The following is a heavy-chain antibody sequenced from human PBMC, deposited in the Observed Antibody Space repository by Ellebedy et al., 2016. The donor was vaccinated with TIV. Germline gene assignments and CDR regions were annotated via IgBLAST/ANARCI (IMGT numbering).Heavy chain of an antibody. CDR2: ISKSDTT. V-gene: IGHV3-48*01. CDR1: TFTFSSHN. J-gene: IGHJ4*02. D-gene: IGHD3-22*01. Sequence: GESLKISCVGSTFTFSSHNINWVRQAPGKGLEWISYISKSDTTYYADSVRGRFTISRDNAKRSLYLQMNSLRLEDTAVYYCARDAMIWIFDSWGQGTLVTVSS. CDR3: ARDAMIWIFDS.